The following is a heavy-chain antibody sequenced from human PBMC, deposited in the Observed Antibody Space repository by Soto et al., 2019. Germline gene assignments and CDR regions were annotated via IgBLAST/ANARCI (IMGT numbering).Heavy chain of an antibody. CDR3: ARPQSHYDGSAGFDL. J-gene: IGHJ3*01. CDR1: GFNFSDYY. CDR2: LSRSSSYR. D-gene: IGHD3-22*01. Sequence: GGTLRLSCAASGFNFSDYYMIWIRQAPGKGLEWVSYLSRSSSYRSYADSVRGRFTISRDNAKKSLYLQMNSLRADDTAVYYCARPQSHYDGSAGFDLWGQGKMGTVSS. V-gene: IGHV3-11*06.